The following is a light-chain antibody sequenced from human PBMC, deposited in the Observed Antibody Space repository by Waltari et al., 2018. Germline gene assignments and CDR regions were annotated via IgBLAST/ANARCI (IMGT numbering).Light chain of an antibody. CDR1: QSVLYSSNNKNY. Sequence: DIVMTQSPDSLPVSLGERATVNCKSSQSVLYSSNNKNYLAWYQQKPGQPPKLLIYWASTRDSGVPGRFSGSGSGTDFTLTISSLQAEDVAVYYCQQYYSTPRTFGQGTKVEI. J-gene: IGKJ1*01. CDR3: QQYYSTPRT. CDR2: WAS. V-gene: IGKV4-1*01.